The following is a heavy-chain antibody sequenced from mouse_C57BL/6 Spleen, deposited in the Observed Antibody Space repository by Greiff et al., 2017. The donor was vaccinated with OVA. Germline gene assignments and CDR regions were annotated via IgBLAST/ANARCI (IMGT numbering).Heavy chain of an antibody. CDR2: FHPYNDDT. Sequence: VQLQQSGAELVKPGASVKMSCKASGYTFTTYPIEWMKQNHGKSLEWIGNFHPYNDDTKYNDKFKGKATLTVEKSSSTVYLELSRLTSDDSAVYYCAIIYYYGSSYAMDYWGQGTSVTVSS. D-gene: IGHD1-1*01. V-gene: IGHV1-47*01. J-gene: IGHJ4*01. CDR3: AIIYYYGSSYAMDY. CDR1: GYTFTTYP.